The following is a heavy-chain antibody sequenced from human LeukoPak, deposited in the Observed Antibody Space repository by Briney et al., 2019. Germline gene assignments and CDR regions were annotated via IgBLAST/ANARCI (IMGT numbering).Heavy chain of an antibody. CDR1: GVSISSSSYY. D-gene: IGHD1-20*01. J-gene: IGHJ4*02. CDR3: ARDSVANNWNDLDYFDY. CDR2: IYYSGST. V-gene: IGHV4-39*07. Sequence: SETLSLTCTVSGVSISSSSYYWGWIRQPPGKGLEWIGSIYYSGSTYYNPSLKSRVTISVDTSKNQFSLKLSSVTAADTAVYYCARDSVANNWNDLDYFDYWGQGTLVTVSS.